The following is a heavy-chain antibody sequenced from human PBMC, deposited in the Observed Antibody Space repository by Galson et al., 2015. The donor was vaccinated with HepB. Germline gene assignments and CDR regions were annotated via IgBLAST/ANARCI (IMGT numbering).Heavy chain of an antibody. V-gene: IGHV4-34*01. CDR1: GGSFSGYY. CDR2: INHSGST. Sequence: ETLSLTCAVYGGSFSGYYWSWIRQPPGKGLEWIGEINHSGSTNYNPSLKSRVTISVDTSKNQFSLKLSSVTAADTAVYYCARGLHPQTLDYWGQGTLVTVSS. CDR3: ARGLHPQTLDY. J-gene: IGHJ4*02.